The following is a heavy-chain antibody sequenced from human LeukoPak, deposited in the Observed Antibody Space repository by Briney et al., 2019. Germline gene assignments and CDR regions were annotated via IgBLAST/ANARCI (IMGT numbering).Heavy chain of an antibody. CDR1: GDSINSDY. V-gene: IGHV4-59*12. D-gene: IGHD3-10*01. CDR3: ARDKGQLWPLDY. Sequence: PSETLFLTCTVSGDSINSDYWNWIRQPPGKGLEWIGFIYYSGSTYYNPSLKSRVTISVDTSKNQFSLKLSSVTAADTAVYYCARDKGQLWPLDYWGQGTLVTVSS. J-gene: IGHJ4*02. CDR2: IYYSGST.